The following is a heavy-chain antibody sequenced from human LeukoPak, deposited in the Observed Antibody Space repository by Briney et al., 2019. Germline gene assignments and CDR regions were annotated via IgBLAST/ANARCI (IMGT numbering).Heavy chain of an antibody. V-gene: IGHV4-39*07. D-gene: IGHD6-6*01. Sequence: SETLSLTCTVSGGSIISSSYYWGWIRQPPGKGLEWIGSIYYSGNTDYNPSLKSRVTISVDTSKNQFSLKLSSVTAADTAVYYCARGVARSSKFHFSYYFDYWGQGTLVTVSS. J-gene: IGHJ4*02. CDR3: ARGVARSSKFHFSYYFDY. CDR1: GGSIISSSYY. CDR2: IYYSGNT.